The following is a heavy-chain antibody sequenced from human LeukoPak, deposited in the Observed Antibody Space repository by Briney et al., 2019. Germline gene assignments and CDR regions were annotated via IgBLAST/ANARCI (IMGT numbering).Heavy chain of an antibody. D-gene: IGHD4-23*01. Sequence: GGSLRLSCAASGFTFSTYSMNWVRQAPGKGLEWVSSISGSTTYIYYADSMKGRFTISRDNAKNSLSLQMNGLRAEDTAVYYCARMYYGGNSGSDYWGQGTLVTVSS. CDR3: ARMYYGGNSGSDY. V-gene: IGHV3-21*01. CDR2: ISGSTTYI. CDR1: GFTFSTYS. J-gene: IGHJ4*02.